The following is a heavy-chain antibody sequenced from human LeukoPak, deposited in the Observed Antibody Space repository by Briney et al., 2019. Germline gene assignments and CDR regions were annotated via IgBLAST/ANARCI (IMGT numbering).Heavy chain of an antibody. Sequence: ASVKVSFKASVCTFSSYAISWVRQAPAQGLEWMGRIIPILGIANYAQKFQGRVTITADKSTSTAYMELSSLRSEDTAVYYCASPHRGYSKADDAFDIWGQGTMVTVSS. D-gene: IGHD4-11*01. J-gene: IGHJ3*02. CDR3: ASPHRGYSKADDAFDI. CDR2: IIPILGIA. CDR1: VCTFSSYA. V-gene: IGHV1-69*04.